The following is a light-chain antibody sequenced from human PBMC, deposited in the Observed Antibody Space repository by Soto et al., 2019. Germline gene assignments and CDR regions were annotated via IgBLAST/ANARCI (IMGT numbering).Light chain of an antibody. Sequence: IQLTQSPSTLSASVGDRVTITCRASQGIGTALAWYHQRPGNSPDLLVYDSSTLQSGVPSRFSGSGSETDFSLTISGLQPEDFGHYYCQQFNTKPLTFGGGTRVEIK. CDR1: QGIGTA. J-gene: IGKJ4*01. V-gene: IGKV1-13*02. CDR2: DSS. CDR3: QQFNTKPLT.